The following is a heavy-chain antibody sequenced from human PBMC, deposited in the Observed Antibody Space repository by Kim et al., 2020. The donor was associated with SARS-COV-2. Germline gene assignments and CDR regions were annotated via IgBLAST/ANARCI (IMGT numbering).Heavy chain of an antibody. J-gene: IGHJ5*02. D-gene: IGHD2-21*01. CDR2: ISGSGGST. CDR3: AKGSAWIVVGSWFDP. Sequence: GGSLRLSCAASGFTFSSYAMSWVRQAPGKGLEWVSAISGSGGSTYYADSVKGRFTISRDNSKNTLYLQMNSLRAEDTAVYYCAKGSAWIVVGSWFDPWGQGTLVTVSS. CDR1: GFTFSSYA. V-gene: IGHV3-23*01.